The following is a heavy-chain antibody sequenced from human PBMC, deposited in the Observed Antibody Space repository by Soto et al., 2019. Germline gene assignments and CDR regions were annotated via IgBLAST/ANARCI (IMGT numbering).Heavy chain of an antibody. D-gene: IGHD6-19*01. J-gene: IGHJ4*02. CDR1: GGSINNYY. CDR3: ARRYGSVFDY. Sequence: QVQLQESDPGLVKPSETLSLTCTVTGGSINNYYWSWIRQPPGKGLEWIGYIYYSGSTNYNPSLKSRVTISVDTSKNQFSLKLSSVTAADTAVYYCARRYGSVFDYWGQGTLVTVSS. CDR2: IYYSGST. V-gene: IGHV4-59*01.